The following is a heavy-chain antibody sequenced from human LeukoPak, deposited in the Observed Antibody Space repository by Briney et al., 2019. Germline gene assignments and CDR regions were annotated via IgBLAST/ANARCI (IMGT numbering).Heavy chain of an antibody. Sequence: ASVTVSCKASGYTFTGYYMHWVRQAPGQGLEWMGWISAYNGNTNSAQKLQGRVTMTTDTSTSTAYLQWSSLKASGTAMYYCARGRGPYYFDYWGQGTLVTVSS. J-gene: IGHJ4*02. CDR1: GYTFTGYY. CDR2: ISAYNGNT. CDR3: ARGRGPYYFDY. V-gene: IGHV1-18*04. D-gene: IGHD3-10*01.